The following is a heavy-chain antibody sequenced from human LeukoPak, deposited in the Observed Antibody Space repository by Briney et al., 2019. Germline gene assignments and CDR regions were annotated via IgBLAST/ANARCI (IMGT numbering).Heavy chain of an antibody. D-gene: IGHD2-2*02. V-gene: IGHV3-23*01. Sequence: GGSLRLSCAASGFTFSSYAMSWVRQAPGKGLEWVSAISGSGGSTYYADSVKGRFTISRDNSKNTLYLQMNNLRAEDMAVYYCAKARYISHLYYFDYWGQGTLVTVSS. CDR2: ISGSGGST. J-gene: IGHJ4*02. CDR3: AKARYISHLYYFDY. CDR1: GFTFSSYA.